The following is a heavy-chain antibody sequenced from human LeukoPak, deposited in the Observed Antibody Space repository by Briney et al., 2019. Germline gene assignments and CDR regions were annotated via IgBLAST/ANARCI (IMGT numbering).Heavy chain of an antibody. CDR1: GFTVSSNY. CDR3: AREPTVGTAHYGMDV. J-gene: IGHJ6*02. D-gene: IGHD5-18*01. CDR2: IYSGGST. Sequence: GGSLRLSCAASGFTVSSNYMSWVRQAPGKGLEWVSVIYSGGSTYYADSVKGRFTISRDNSKNTLYLQMNSLRAEDTAVYYCAREPTVGTAHYGMDVWGQGTTVTVSS. V-gene: IGHV3-53*01.